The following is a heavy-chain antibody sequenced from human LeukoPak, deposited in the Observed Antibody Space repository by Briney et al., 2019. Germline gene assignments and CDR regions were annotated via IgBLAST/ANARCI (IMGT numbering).Heavy chain of an antibody. D-gene: IGHD1-14*01. V-gene: IGHV4-34*01. CDR3: AHRDRYNWFDP. J-gene: IGHJ5*02. Sequence: SETLSLTCAVYGGSFSGYYWSWIRQPPGKGLEWIGEINHSGSTNYNPSLKSRVTISVDTSKNQFSLKLSSVTAADTAVYYCAHRDRYNWFDPWGQGTLVTVSS. CDR2: INHSGST. CDR1: GGSFSGYY.